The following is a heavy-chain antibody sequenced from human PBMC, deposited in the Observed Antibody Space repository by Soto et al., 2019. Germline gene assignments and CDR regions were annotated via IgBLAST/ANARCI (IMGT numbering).Heavy chain of an antibody. CDR3: ANDSYGILTGQNRYFDS. J-gene: IGHJ4*02. D-gene: IGHD3-9*01. CDR2: TSWDGGIT. Sequence: LRLSCAASGFTFNAYIMHWVRQAPGKGLDWVSLTSWDGGITYYGDSVKGCFTVSRDNSDNSLYLQMISLRSDYTAFYYCANDSYGILTGQNRYFDSWVQGTLVTISS. V-gene: IGHV3-43*01. CDR1: GFTFNAYI.